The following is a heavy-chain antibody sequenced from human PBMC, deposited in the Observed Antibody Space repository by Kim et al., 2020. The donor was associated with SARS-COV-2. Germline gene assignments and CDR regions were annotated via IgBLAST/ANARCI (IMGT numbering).Heavy chain of an antibody. CDR1: GGSISSSSYY. J-gene: IGHJ3*02. CDR3: ARHPLVGDWGCYRLGALEI. CDR2: IYYSGST. D-gene: IGHD3-16*02. Sequence: SETLSLTCTVSGGSISSSSYYWGWIRQPPGKGLEWIGSIYYSGSTYYNPSLKSRVTISVDTSKNQFSLKLSSVTAADTAVYYCARHPLVGDWGCYRLGALEIWGQGKMVTVSS. V-gene: IGHV4-39*01.